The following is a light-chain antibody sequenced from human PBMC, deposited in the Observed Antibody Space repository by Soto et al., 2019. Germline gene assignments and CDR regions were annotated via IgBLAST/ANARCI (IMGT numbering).Light chain of an antibody. Sequence: DIQMTQSPSSLSASVGDTVTIACRASRSISNYLNWYQQKPGRAPNLLISGASTLQRGVPSRFSGSGSGTTFTLTITSLQPDDFAICFCQQSYTAPFTFGPGTKVEIK. CDR3: QQSYTAPFT. V-gene: IGKV1-39*01. CDR2: GAS. CDR1: RSISNY. J-gene: IGKJ3*01.